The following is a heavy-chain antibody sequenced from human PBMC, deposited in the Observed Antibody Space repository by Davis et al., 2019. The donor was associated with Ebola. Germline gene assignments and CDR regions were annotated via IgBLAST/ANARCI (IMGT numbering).Heavy chain of an antibody. D-gene: IGHD6-19*01. CDR3: AKGGLAVAGFGMDV. V-gene: IGHV3-23*01. CDR2: ISGSGGST. Sequence: GGSLRLSCAASGFTFSDYYMSWIRQAPGKGLEWVSAISGSGGSTYYADSVKGQFTISRVNSKNTLYLQMNSLRAEDTAVYYCAKGGLAVAGFGMDVWGKGTTVTVSS. CDR1: GFTFSDYY. J-gene: IGHJ6*04.